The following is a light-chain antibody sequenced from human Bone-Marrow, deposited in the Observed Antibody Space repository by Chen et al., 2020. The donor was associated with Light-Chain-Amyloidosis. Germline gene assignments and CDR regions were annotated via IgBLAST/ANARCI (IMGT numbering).Light chain of an antibody. V-gene: IGLV1-40*01. J-gene: IGLJ3*02. CDR3: QSYDTTLGGSV. CDR1: SSNIGAGYD. Sequence: QSVLTQPPSVSGAPGQRVTISCTGTSSNIGAGYDVHWYQQLPGTAPKLLIYGNDNRPSGVPDRFAASKSGTSASLAITGLQAEDEADYYCQSYDTTLGGSVFGGGTKLTVL. CDR2: GND.